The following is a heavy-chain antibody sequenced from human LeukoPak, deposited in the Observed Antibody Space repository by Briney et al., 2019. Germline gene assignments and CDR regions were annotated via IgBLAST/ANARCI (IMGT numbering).Heavy chain of an antibody. CDR1: GFTFSSAW. J-gene: IGHJ5*02. CDR2: IKNKTNGETT. V-gene: IGHV3-15*01. Sequence: GGSLRLSCAASGFTFSSAWMTWVRQAPGKGLEWVGHIKNKTNGETTDYAAPVKGRFIISRDDSKNTLYLQMNSLRAEDTAVYYCAKEPIGSSSWYKASLNWFDPWGQGTLVTVSS. D-gene: IGHD6-13*01. CDR3: AKEPIGSSSWYKASLNWFDP.